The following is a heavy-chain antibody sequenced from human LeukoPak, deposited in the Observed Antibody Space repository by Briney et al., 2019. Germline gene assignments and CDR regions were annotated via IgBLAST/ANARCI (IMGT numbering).Heavy chain of an antibody. D-gene: IGHD2-2*01. CDR2: IYTSGST. V-gene: IGHV4-4*07. Sequence: SETLSLTCTVSGDFISSYFWSWIRQPAGKGLEWIGHIYTSGSTNYNPSLKSRITMSVDTSKNQFSLKLSSVTAADTAVYYCARVVCSSTSCYRYYFDYWGQGTLVTVSS. J-gene: IGHJ4*02. CDR3: ARVVCSSTSCYRYYFDY. CDR1: GDFISSYF.